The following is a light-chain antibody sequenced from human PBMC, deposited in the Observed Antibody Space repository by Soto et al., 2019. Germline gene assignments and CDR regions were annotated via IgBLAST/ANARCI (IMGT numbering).Light chain of an antibody. V-gene: IGKV1-39*01. CDR2: AAS. Sequence: DIQMTQSPSSLSASVGDRVTITCRASQSISSYLNLYQQKPGKAPKLLIYAASSLQSGVPSRFSGSGSGTDFTLTISSLQPEDFAPYYCQQSYSTPCTFGPGTKVDIK. CDR3: QQSYSTPCT. CDR1: QSISSY. J-gene: IGKJ3*01.